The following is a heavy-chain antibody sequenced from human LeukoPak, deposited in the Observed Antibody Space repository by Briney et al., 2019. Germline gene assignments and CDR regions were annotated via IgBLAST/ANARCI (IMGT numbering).Heavy chain of an antibody. D-gene: IGHD3-10*01. Sequence: GGSLRLSCAASGFTFSDFYMSWIRQAPGKGREWVSYISSSGSTIYYADSVKGRFTISRDNAKNSLYLQMNSLRAEDTAVYYCARVRYYGSAHPDYWGQGTLVTVSS. J-gene: IGHJ4*02. CDR1: GFTFSDFY. CDR2: ISSSGSTI. CDR3: ARVRYYGSAHPDY. V-gene: IGHV3-11*04.